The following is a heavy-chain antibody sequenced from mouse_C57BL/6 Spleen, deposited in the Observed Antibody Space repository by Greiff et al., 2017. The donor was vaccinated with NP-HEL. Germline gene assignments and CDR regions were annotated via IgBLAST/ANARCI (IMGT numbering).Heavy chain of an antibody. J-gene: IGHJ1*03. CDR3: AREGNSNWYFDV. V-gene: IGHV1-82*01. Sequence: QVQLKQSGPELVKPGASVKISCKASGYAFSSSWMNWVKQRPGKGLEWIGRIYPGDGDTNYNGKFKGKATLTADKSSSTAYMQLSSLTSEDSAVYFCAREGNSNWYFDVWGTGTTVTVSS. D-gene: IGHD2-5*01. CDR1: GYAFSSSW. CDR2: IYPGDGDT.